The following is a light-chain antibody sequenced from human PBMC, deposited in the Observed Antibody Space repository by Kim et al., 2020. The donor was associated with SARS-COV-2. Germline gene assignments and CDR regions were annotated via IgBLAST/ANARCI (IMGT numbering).Light chain of an antibody. Sequence: DIQVTQSPPSVSASVGDRVTITCRTSQNIASWLAWYQQKPGQAPKVLIHAASTLQDGVPSRFSGSGSGTDFTLTISSLQPEDFATYDCQQARTYPYTFGQGTKLEI. CDR3: QQARTYPYT. V-gene: IGKV1-12*01. J-gene: IGKJ2*01. CDR1: QNIASW. CDR2: AAS.